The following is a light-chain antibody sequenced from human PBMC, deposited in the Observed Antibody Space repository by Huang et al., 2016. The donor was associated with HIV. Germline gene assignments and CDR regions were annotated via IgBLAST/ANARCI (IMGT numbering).Light chain of an antibody. CDR2: SAT. Sequence: IQLTQSPSPLSASVGDRVTVTCRASQGIGSYLAWYQQKPGEAPKLLIYSATTLYNGVPSRFGGSGSGTDFTLTISSLQPEDFATYYCQQLSGSTYTFGQGTKLEIK. CDR1: QGIGSY. V-gene: IGKV1-9*01. J-gene: IGKJ2*01. CDR3: QQLSGSTYT.